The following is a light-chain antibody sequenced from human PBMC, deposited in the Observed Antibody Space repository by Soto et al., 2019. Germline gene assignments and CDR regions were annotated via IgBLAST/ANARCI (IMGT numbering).Light chain of an antibody. Sequence: QSVLTQPPSVSGAPGQRVTISCTGSSSNIGAGYPVHWYQQLPGTAPKLIIYDVSNRPSGVSNRFSGSKSGNTASLTISGLQAEDEADYYCSSYTSSTTLYVFGTGTKVTVL. CDR1: SSNIGAGYP. CDR3: SSYTSSTTLYV. V-gene: IGLV1-40*01. J-gene: IGLJ1*01. CDR2: DVS.